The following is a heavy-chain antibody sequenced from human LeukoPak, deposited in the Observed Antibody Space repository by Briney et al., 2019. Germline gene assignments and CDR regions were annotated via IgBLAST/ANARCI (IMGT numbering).Heavy chain of an antibody. CDR2: ISGSGGST. Sequence: GGSLRLSCAASGFTFSSYAMSWVRQAPGKGLEWVSAISGSGGSTYYADSVKGRFTISRDNSKNTLYLQMNSLRAEDTAVYYCAKDLGLGNYYGSGSFDYWGQGTLVTVSS. J-gene: IGHJ4*02. V-gene: IGHV3-23*01. CDR3: AKDLGLGNYYGSGSFDY. CDR1: GFTFSSYA. D-gene: IGHD3-10*01.